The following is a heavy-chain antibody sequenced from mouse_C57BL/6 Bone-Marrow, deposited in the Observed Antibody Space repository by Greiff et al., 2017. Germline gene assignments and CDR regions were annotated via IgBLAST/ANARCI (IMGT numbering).Heavy chain of an antibody. D-gene: IGHD2-3*01. CDR2: INPYNGGT. CDR1: GYTFTDYY. V-gene: IGHV1-19*01. CDR3: ARSLYGGYYGAWFAY. Sequence: EVQLQQSGPVLVKPGASVKMSCKASGYTFTDYYMNWVKQSHGKSLEWIGVINPYNGGTSYNQKFKGKATLTVDKSSSTAYMELNSLTSEDSAVYYCARSLYGGYYGAWFAYWGQGTLVTVSA. J-gene: IGHJ3*01.